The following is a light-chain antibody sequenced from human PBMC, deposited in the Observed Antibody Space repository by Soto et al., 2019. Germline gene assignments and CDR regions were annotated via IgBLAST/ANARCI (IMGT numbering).Light chain of an antibody. CDR1: QSVSTN. V-gene: IGKV3-15*01. Sequence: EMVMTQSPATLSVSPGERATLSCRASQSVSTNLAWYQQKPGQAPRLLIYGASTRATGIPARFSGSGSGTEFTLTISSLQSEDFAVYYCQQHAQGWTFGQGTKVEIK. CDR3: QQHAQGWT. CDR2: GAS. J-gene: IGKJ1*01.